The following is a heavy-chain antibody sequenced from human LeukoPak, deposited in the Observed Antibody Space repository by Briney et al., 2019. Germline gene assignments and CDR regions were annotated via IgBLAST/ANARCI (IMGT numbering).Heavy chain of an antibody. V-gene: IGHV4-39*07. CDR3: ARRPDYGGYSRFQH. Sequence: DPSETLSLTRTVSGGSISSSSAYWGWIRQPPGKGLEWIGSIYYSKNTYYNPSLKSRVTISVDTSKNQFSLKMSSVTAADTGVYYCARRPDYGGYSRFQHWGRGTLVTVSS. CDR2: IYYSKNT. CDR1: GGSISSSSAY. J-gene: IGHJ1*01. D-gene: IGHD4-23*01.